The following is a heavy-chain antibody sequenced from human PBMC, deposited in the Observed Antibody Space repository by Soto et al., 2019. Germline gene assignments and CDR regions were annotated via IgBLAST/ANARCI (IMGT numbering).Heavy chain of an antibody. CDR1: GYSIASGYY. CDR3: ARPFDYYSLDV. Sequence: SETLSLTCAVSGYSIASGYYWAWIRQSPGKGLEWIGSIYHAGSVYYNPSLNSRVAVSLDTSKNHFSLKLTSVTAADTAVYYCARPFDYYSLDVWGQGTTVTVSS. CDR2: IYHAGSV. J-gene: IGHJ6*01. V-gene: IGHV4-38-2*01.